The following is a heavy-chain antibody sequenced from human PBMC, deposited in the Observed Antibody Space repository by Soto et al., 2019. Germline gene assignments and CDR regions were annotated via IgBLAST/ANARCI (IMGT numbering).Heavy chain of an antibody. J-gene: IGHJ4*02. D-gene: IGHD3-22*01. CDR2: IIPIFGTA. V-gene: IGHV1-69*06. CDR3: ARDPNYYDSSGYYAGY. Sequence: SVKVSCKASVGTFSSYAIRWVRQAPGQGLEWMGGIIPIFGTANYAQRFQGRVTITADKSTSTAYMELSSLRSEDTAVYYCARDPNYYDSSGYYAGYWGQGSLVTVSS. CDR1: VGTFSSYA.